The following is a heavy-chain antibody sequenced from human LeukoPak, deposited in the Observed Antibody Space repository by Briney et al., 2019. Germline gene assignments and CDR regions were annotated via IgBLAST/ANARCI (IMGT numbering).Heavy chain of an antibody. CDR1: GFTFSSYG. J-gene: IGHJ6*03. D-gene: IGHD6-6*01. CDR2: IRYDGSNK. V-gene: IGHV3-30*02. CDR3: AKDGGIAARRYYYYYMDV. Sequence: GGSLRLSCAASGFTFSSYGMHWVRQAPGKGLEWVAFIRYDGSNKYYADSVKGRFTISRDNSKNTLYLQMNSLRAEDTAVYYCAKDGGIAARRYYYYYMDVWGNGTTVTVSS.